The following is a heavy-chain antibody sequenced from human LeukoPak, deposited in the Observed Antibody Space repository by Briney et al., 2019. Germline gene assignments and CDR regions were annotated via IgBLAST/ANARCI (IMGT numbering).Heavy chain of an antibody. D-gene: IGHD3-16*01. CDR1: GGPLSRGGYY. J-gene: IGHJ5*02. Sequence: PSGTLSLTCPVSGGPLSRGGYYWSWIRQHPGKGLGWIGYIYYSGSTYYNPSLKSRVTISVDTSKNQFSLKLSSVTAADTAVYYCARFRARFNWFDPWGQGTLVTVSS. V-gene: IGHV4-31*03. CDR2: IYYSGST. CDR3: ARFRARFNWFDP.